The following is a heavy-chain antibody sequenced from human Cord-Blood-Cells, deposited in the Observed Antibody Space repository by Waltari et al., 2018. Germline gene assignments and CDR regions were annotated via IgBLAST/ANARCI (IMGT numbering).Heavy chain of an antibody. V-gene: IGHV4-61*09. CDR3: ARGGGRDYVWGRFSRPLDAFDI. Sequence: QVQLQESGPGLVKPSQTLSLTCTVSGGSISSGSYYWSWIRQTAGTGLEWIGYIYTSGGPNPNPPPKGRVTIAVDTAKNQCSRKLSSVTAADTAMYYCARGGGRDYVWGRFSRPLDAFDIWGQGTMVTVSS. CDR2: IYTSGGP. CDR1: GGSISSGSYY. D-gene: IGHD3-16*01. J-gene: IGHJ3*02.